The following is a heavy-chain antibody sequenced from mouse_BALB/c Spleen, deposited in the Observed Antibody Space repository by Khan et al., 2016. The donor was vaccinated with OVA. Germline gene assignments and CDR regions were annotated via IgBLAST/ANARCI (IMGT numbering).Heavy chain of an antibody. D-gene: IGHD2-4*01. V-gene: IGHV2-2*02. J-gene: IGHJ3*01. CDR3: ARRGYDYGRAALFAY. Sequence: QVQLKQSGPGLVQPSQSLSITCTVSGFSLTNYSVHWVRQPPGKGREWLGVIWSAGSTDYNAAFISRLTIRKDNSRCQVFCKMNNLQPNDTAIYYCARRGYDYGRAALFAYWGQGTLVTVSA. CDR1: GFSLTNYS. CDR2: IWSAGST.